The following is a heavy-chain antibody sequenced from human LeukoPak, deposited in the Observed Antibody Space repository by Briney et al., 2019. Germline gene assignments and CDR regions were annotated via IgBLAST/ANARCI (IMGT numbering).Heavy chain of an antibody. D-gene: IGHD5-18*01. J-gene: IGHJ4*02. CDR3: ARTNTWIQLWFGYYFDY. CDR1: GGTFSSYT. Sequence: SVKVSCKASGGTFSSYTISWVRQAPGQGLEWMGRIIPILGIANYAQKLQGRVTMTTDTSTSTAYMELRSLRSDDTAVYYCARTNTWIQLWFGYYFDYWGQGTLVTVSS. V-gene: IGHV1-69*02. CDR2: IIPILGIA.